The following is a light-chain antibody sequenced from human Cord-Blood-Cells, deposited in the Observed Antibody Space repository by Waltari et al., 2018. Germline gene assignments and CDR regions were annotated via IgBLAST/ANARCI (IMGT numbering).Light chain of an antibody. Sequence: DIQMTQSPSSLSASVGDRVTITCQASQDISNYLNWYQQKPGKAPKLLIYDASNLETGVPSRFSGSGSGTEFTFTISSLQPEDIATYYCQQYDNLPRIFTFGPGTKVDIK. CDR1: QDISNY. CDR2: DAS. V-gene: IGKV1-33*01. J-gene: IGKJ3*01. CDR3: QQYDNLPRIFT.